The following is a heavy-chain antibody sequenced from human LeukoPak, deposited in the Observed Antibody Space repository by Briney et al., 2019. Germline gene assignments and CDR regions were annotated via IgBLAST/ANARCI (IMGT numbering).Heavy chain of an antibody. CDR2: ISYDGSNK. V-gene: IGHV3-30-3*01. J-gene: IGHJ6*02. CDR3: ARDDRGMDV. Sequence: GGSLRLSCAASGFTFGSYAMHWVRQAPGKGLEWVAVISYDGSNKYYADSVKGRFTISRDNSKNTLYLQMNSLRAEDTAVYYCARDDRGMDVWGQGTTVTVSS. CDR1: GFTFGSYA.